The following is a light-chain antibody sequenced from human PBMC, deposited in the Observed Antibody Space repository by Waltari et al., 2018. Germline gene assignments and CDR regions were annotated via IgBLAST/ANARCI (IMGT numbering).Light chain of an antibody. CDR1: SSDVGSYDL. V-gene: IGLV2-23*02. J-gene: IGLJ2*01. CDR3: CSYAGSSTFT. CDR2: EVY. Sequence: QSALTQPAPVSGSPGQSITIPCTGPSSDVGSYDLVPWYQQHPGKAPKLMIYEVYKRPSGVSNRFSGSKSGNTASLTISGLQAEDEADYYCCSYAGSSTFTFGGGTKLTVL.